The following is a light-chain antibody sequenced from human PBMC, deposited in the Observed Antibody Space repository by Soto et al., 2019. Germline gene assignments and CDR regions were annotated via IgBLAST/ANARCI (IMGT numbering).Light chain of an antibody. V-gene: IGKV1-9*01. CDR1: QGISSY. J-gene: IGKJ5*01. Sequence: DIQLTQSTSFLSASVGDRVTITCRASQGISSYLAWYQQKPGKAPKLLIYAASTLQSGVPSRFSGSGSGTEFTLTISSLQPEDFATYYCQQSYRTPPITFGQGGRPEIK. CDR3: QQSYRTPPIT. CDR2: AAS.